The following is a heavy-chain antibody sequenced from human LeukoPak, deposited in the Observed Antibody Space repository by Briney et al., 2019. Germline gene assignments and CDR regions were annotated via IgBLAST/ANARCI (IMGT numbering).Heavy chain of an antibody. CDR3: ARDFKLLGYCSGGSCYSTIYYFDY. D-gene: IGHD2-15*01. CDR1: GGTFSSYA. CDR2: IIPIFGTA. Sequence: SVKVSCKASGGTFSSYAISWVRQAPGQGLEWMGRIIPIFGTANYAQKFQGRVTITTDESTSTAYMELSSLRSEDTAVYYCARDFKLLGYCSGGSCYSTIYYFDYWGQGTLVTVSS. J-gene: IGHJ4*02. V-gene: IGHV1-69*05.